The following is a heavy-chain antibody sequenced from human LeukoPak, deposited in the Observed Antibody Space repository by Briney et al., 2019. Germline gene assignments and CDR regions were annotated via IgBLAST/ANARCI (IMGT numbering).Heavy chain of an antibody. CDR2: IYPGDSDA. V-gene: IGHV5-51*01. Sequence: GESLKISCKGSGYRFSNYWIGWVRQMPGRGLECMGIIYPGDSDARYSPSFQGQVTISADKSINTGYLQWSSLKASDTAMYYCARGEITGTPVYYWGQGTLVTVSS. J-gene: IGHJ4*02. D-gene: IGHD1-7*01. CDR3: ARGEITGTPVYY. CDR1: GYRFSNYW.